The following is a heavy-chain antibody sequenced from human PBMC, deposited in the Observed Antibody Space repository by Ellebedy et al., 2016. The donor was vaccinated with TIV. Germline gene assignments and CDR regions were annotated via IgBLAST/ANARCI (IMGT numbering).Heavy chain of an antibody. D-gene: IGHD3-22*01. CDR2: IYYSGTT. V-gene: IGHV4-39*01. CDR3: ARRGDYSDGSGPRNDS. J-gene: IGHJ4*02. CDR1: GGSISSSSYY. Sequence: SETLSLXCTVSGGSISSSSYYWGWLRQPPGKGLAWIGSIYYSGTTYYNPSLKRRVTISVDTSKNQFSLKLSSVTAADTALYYCARRGDYSDGSGPRNDSWGQGTLVTVSS.